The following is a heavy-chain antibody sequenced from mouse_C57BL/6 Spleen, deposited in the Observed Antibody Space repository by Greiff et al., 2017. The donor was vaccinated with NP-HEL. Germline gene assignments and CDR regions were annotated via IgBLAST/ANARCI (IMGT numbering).Heavy chain of an antibody. V-gene: IGHV5-4*01. CDR3: AREYYYGSSSFDY. J-gene: IGHJ2*01. Sequence: EVQVVESGGGLVKPGGSLKLSCAASGFTFSSYAMSWVRQTPEKRLEWVATISDGGSYTYYPDNVKGRFTISRDNAKNNLYLQMSHLKSEDTAMYYCAREYYYGSSSFDYWGQGTTLTVSS. D-gene: IGHD1-1*01. CDR1: GFTFSSYA. CDR2: ISDGGSYT.